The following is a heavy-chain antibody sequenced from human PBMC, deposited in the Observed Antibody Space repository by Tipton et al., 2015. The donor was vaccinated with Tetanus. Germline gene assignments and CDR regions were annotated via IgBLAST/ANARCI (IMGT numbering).Heavy chain of an antibody. D-gene: IGHD6-13*01. CDR2: INPSGGST. J-gene: IGHJ4*02. CDR3: ARGVYSSSWYADGAMSLPYDY. V-gene: IGHV1-46*01. CDR1: GYTFTSYY. Sequence: QVQLVQSGAEVKKPGASVKVSCKASGYTFTSYYMHWVRQAPGQGLEWMGIINPSGGSTSYAQKFQGRVTMTRDTSMSTVYMELSSLRSEDTAVYYCARGVYSSSWYADGAMSLPYDYWGQGTLVTVSS.